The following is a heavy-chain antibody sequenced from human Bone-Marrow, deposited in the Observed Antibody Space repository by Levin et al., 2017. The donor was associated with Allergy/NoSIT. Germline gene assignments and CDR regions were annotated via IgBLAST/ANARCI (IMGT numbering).Heavy chain of an antibody. J-gene: IGHJ4*02. CDR1: GFTFGDYA. CDR3: TRAPKTGGSRY. Sequence: GGSLRLSCTTSGFTFGDYAMSWFRQAPGKGLEWVGFIRSKTSGGTTEYAASVKGRFTISRDDSTSIAYLQMSSLKAEDTAVYYCTRAPKTGGSRYWGQGILVTVSS. CDR2: IRSKTSGGTT. D-gene: IGHD3-16*01. V-gene: IGHV3-49*03.